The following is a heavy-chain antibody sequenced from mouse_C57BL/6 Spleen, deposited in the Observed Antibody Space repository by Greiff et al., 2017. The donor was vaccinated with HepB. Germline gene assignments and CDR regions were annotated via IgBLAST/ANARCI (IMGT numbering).Heavy chain of an antibody. CDR2: IWSGGST. CDR1: GFSFTSYG. V-gene: IGHV2-2*01. CDR3: ARNLDYYDYDAWFAY. D-gene: IGHD2-4*01. Sequence: VMLVESGPGLVQPSQSLSITCTVSGFSFTSYGVHWVRQSPGKGLEWLGVIWSGGSTDYNAAFISRLSISKDNSKSQVFFKMNSLQADDTAIYYCARNLDYYDYDAWFAYWGQGTLVTVSA. J-gene: IGHJ3*01.